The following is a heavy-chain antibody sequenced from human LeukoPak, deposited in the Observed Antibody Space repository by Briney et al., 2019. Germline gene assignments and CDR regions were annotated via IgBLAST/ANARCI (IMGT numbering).Heavy chain of an antibody. D-gene: IGHD3-22*01. CDR2: IYTSGST. CDR1: GGSISSGSYY. V-gene: IGHV4-61*02. Sequence: PSQTLSLTCTVSGGSISSGSYYWSWIRQPAGKGLEWIGRIYTSGSTNYNPSLKSRVTISVDTSKNQFSLKLSSVTAADTAVYYCASWFLGPYYYDSSGYYYRDYWGQGTLVTVSS. CDR3: ASWFLGPYYYDSSGYYYRDY. J-gene: IGHJ4*02.